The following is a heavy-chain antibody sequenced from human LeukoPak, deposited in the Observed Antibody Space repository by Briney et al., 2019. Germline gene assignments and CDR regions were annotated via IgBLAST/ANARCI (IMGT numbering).Heavy chain of an antibody. J-gene: IGHJ4*02. CDR2: ISSSGST. CDR1: GDSISSGDYY. V-gene: IGHV4-61*02. Sequence: SETLSLTCTVSGDSISSGDYYWSWIRQPAGKGLEWIGRISSSGSTNYNPSLKSRVTISVDTSKNQFSRKLSSVTAADTAVYYCARAIEVGAMTPFDYWGQGTLVTVSS. CDR3: ARAIEVGAMTPFDY. D-gene: IGHD1-26*01.